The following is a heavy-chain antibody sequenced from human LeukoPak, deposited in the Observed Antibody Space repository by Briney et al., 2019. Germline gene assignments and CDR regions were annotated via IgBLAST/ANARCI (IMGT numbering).Heavy chain of an antibody. D-gene: IGHD4-11*01. V-gene: IGHV4-39*07. Sequence: SETLSLTCTVSGGSISSSSYYWGWIRQPPGKGLEWIGSIYYSGSTYYNPSLKSRVTISVDTSKNQFSLKVTSVTAADTAVYYCAREWQYQFDYWGQGSLVTVSS. CDR1: GGSISSSSYY. CDR3: AREWQYQFDY. J-gene: IGHJ4*02. CDR2: IYYSGST.